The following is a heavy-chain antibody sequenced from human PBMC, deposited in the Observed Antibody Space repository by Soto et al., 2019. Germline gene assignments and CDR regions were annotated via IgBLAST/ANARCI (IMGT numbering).Heavy chain of an antibody. Sequence: KVSCKASGYTFTSYYMHWVRQAPGQGLEWMGIINPSGGSTSYAQKFQGRVTMTRDTSTSTVYMELSSLRSEDTAVYYCARGSSTYYYDSSTKGRGYFDYWGQGTLVTVSS. CDR2: INPSGGST. J-gene: IGHJ4*02. V-gene: IGHV1-46*01. D-gene: IGHD3-22*01. CDR1: GYTFTSYY. CDR3: ARGSSTYYYDSSTKGRGYFDY.